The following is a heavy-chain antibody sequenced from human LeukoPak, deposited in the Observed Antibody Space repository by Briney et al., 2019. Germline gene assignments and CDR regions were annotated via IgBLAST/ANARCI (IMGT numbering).Heavy chain of an antibody. V-gene: IGHV3-7*01. D-gene: IGHD2-2*01. Sequence: PGGSLRLSCAASGFTFSSFWMSWVRQAPEKGLEWVANIKQDGSEKYYVDSVKGRFTISRDNAKNSLYLQMNSLRAEDTAVYYCARDLSTLSSTPPLYDYWGQGTLVTVSS. CDR1: GFTFSSFW. CDR2: IKQDGSEK. J-gene: IGHJ4*02. CDR3: ARDLSTLSSTPPLYDY.